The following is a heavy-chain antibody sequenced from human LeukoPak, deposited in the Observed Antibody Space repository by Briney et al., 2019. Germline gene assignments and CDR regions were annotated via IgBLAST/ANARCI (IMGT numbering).Heavy chain of an antibody. CDR1: AFTSSSYD. Sequence: PAGSLTLSCAVYAFTSSSYDMKCDRRAPGKGRGWVSYISTSGSTIYYADSVKGRFTICRDNAKNSPYLQMNSLRPEDTAVYYCARCGDGLPCDFDYWGQGTLVTVSS. D-gene: IGHD3-10*01. CDR2: ISTSGSTI. V-gene: IGHV3-48*03. J-gene: IGHJ4*02. CDR3: ARCGDGLPCDFDY.